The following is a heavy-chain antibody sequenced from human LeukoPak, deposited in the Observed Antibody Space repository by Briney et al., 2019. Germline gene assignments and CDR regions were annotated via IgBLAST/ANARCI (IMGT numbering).Heavy chain of an antibody. CDR1: GGSISSYD. Sequence: PSETLSLTCTVSGGSISSYDWSWIRQPPGKGLKWIGYIYYRGSTHYNPSLKSRVTISVDTSKNQFSLQLSSVTAADTAVYYCARDRFVSWFDPWGQGTLVTVSS. J-gene: IGHJ5*02. V-gene: IGHV4-59*01. CDR3: ARDRFVSWFDP. CDR2: IYYRGST.